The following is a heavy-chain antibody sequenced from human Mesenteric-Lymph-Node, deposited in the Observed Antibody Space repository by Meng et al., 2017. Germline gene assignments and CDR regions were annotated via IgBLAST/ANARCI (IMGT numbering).Heavy chain of an antibody. CDR2: IYYSGST. CDR1: GGSISSGGYY. CDR3: ARDEVVAEAGYYYGMDV. V-gene: IGHV4-61*08. Sequence: GSLRLSCTVSGGSISSGGYYWSWIRQHPGKGLEWIGYIYYSGSTNYNPSLKSRVTISVDTSKNQFSLKLSSVTAADTAVYYCARDEVVAEAGYYYGMDVWGQGTTVTVSS. J-gene: IGHJ6*02. D-gene: IGHD2-15*01.